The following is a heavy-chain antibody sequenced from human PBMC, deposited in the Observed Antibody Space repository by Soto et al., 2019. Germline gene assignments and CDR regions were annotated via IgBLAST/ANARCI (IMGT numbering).Heavy chain of an antibody. J-gene: IGHJ3*02. D-gene: IGHD2-15*01. CDR2: ISYDGSNK. CDR3: AKELRVDCSGGSCYSGGEGAFDI. Sequence: QVQLVESGGGVVQPGRSLRLSCAASGFTFSSYGMHWVRQAPGKGLEWVAVISYDGSNKYYADSVKGRFTISRDNSKNTLYLQMNSLRAEDTAVYYCAKELRVDCSGGSCYSGGEGAFDIWGQGTMVTVSS. V-gene: IGHV3-30*18. CDR1: GFTFSSYG.